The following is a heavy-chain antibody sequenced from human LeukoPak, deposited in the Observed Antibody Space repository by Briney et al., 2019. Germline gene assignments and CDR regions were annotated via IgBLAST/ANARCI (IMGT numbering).Heavy chain of an antibody. Sequence: PGGSLRLSYAASGYTFSNYAMSWVRQAPGKGLEWVSGISGSGGITDYADSVKGRFTISRDNSENMLYLQMNSLRAEDTAVYYCVPGGSGSYSRYYFDCWGQGRLVSVSS. J-gene: IGHJ4*01. V-gene: IGHV3-23*01. CDR2: ISGSGGIT. CDR3: VPGGSGSYSRYYFDC. CDR1: GYTFSNYA. D-gene: IGHD3-10*01.